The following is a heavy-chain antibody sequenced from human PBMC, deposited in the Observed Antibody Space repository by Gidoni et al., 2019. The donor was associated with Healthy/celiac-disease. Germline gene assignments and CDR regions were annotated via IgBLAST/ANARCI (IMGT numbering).Heavy chain of an antibody. V-gene: IGHV2-26*01. Sequence: QVTLKESGPVLVKLTETLTLTCAASGFSLSNARMGVSWIRQPPGKALEWRAHICSNDEKSYSTTLKSRRTLSKDPSKSQVFLTMTNMDPVDTATYYCARMGFVGATSGWYLDYWGQGTLVTV. CDR1: GFSLSNARMG. CDR2: ICSNDEK. CDR3: ARMGFVGATSGWYLDY. D-gene: IGHD1-26*01. J-gene: IGHJ4*02.